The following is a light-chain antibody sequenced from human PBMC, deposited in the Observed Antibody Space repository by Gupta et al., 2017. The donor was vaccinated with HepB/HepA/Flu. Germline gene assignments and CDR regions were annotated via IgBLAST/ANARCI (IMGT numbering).Light chain of an antibody. CDR1: QSLSSSY. V-gene: IGKV3-20*01. CDR2: GAS. Sequence: EIVLTQSPGTLSLSPGERATLSCRASQSLSSSYLAWYQQRPGQAPRLLVYGASSRATGIPDRFSGSGSGTDFTLTISRLEPEDFAVYYCQQYGNSPPLTFGGGTKVEIK. J-gene: IGKJ4*01. CDR3: QQYGNSPPLT.